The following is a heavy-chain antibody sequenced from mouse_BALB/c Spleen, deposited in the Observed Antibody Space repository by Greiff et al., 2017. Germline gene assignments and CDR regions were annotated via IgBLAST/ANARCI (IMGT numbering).Heavy chain of an antibody. CDR1: GFSLTSYG. CDR2: IWAGGST. CDR3: ARAYYGNYGPLDY. D-gene: IGHD2-10*01. Sequence: VQGVESGPGLVAPSQSLSITCTVSGFSLTSYGVHWVRQPPGKGLEWLGVIWAGGSTNYNSALMSRLSISKDNSKSQVFLKMNSLQTDDTAMYYCARAYYGNYGPLDYWGQGTTLTVAS. V-gene: IGHV2-9*02. J-gene: IGHJ2*01.